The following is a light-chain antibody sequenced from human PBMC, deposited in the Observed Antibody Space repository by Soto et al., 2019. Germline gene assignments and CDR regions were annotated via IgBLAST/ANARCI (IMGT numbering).Light chain of an antibody. V-gene: IGKV3-15*01. CDR2: DAS. Sequence: EIVMTQSPATLSVSPGERATLSCRASQSVGSNLAWYQQRPGQAPRLLIYDASSRATGIPARFSGSGSGTEFTLTISSLQSEDCAVYFCQQYDSWPLTFGGGTKVDIK. CDR1: QSVGSN. J-gene: IGKJ4*01. CDR3: QQYDSWPLT.